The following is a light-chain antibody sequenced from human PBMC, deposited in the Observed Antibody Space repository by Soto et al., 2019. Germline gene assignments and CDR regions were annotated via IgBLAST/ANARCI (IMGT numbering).Light chain of an antibody. J-gene: IGKJ1*01. V-gene: IGKV3-15*01. CDR1: QSVSSSY. CDR3: QQYRSWPRT. CDR2: GAS. Sequence: EIVMTQSPATLSVAPGERATLSCRASQSVSSSYLAWYQQKPGQAPRLLIYGASTRATDMPGRFSGRGAGAEFTLTISSLQSEDFAVYYCQQYRSWPRTFGQGTTVDIK.